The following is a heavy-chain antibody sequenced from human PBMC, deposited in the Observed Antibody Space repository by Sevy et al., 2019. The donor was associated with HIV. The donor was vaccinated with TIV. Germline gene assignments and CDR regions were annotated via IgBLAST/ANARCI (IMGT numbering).Heavy chain of an antibody. CDR1: GGTFGTYT. J-gene: IGHJ3*02. V-gene: IGHV1-69*13. D-gene: IGHD3-16*01. CDR2: IIPVFRTS. Sequence: ASVKVSCKASGGTFGTYTINWLRQAPGQGLEWMGGIIPVFRTSNYAQKFQGRLTIIADESMTTAYMELSSLISEDSAVYYCARDRDITFGGGDAFDIWGQGTMVTVSS. CDR3: ARDRDITFGGGDAFDI.